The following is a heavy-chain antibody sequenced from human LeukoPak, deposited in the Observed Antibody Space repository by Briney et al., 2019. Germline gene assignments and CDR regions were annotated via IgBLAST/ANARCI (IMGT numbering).Heavy chain of an antibody. CDR3: VYSGNYRFDY. D-gene: IGHD1-26*01. CDR1: VYTLSIHS. Sequence: GSPRVSRAFPVYTLSIHSTYSVPAAPRRGLWWVSHINSDGTNTNSADSVKGRFTISRDRDNAKHTLYLQMNSLRVEDSATYYCVYSGNYRFDYWGQGTLVTVSS. V-gene: IGHV3-74*01. CDR2: INSDGTNT. J-gene: IGHJ4*02.